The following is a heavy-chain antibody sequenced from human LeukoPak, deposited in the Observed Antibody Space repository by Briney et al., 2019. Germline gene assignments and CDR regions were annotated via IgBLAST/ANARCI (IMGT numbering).Heavy chain of an antibody. V-gene: IGHV1-3*01. D-gene: IGHD2/OR15-2a*01. CDR1: GYTFTGHA. CDR3: ARSILIVPNTSYYYYYMDV. Sequence: GASVNVSCTASGYTFTGHALHWVRQTPGEGLEWMAWINCATGKTEYSQNFEARVTVTRDTSASTVYMELSGLRSEDTAVYYCARSILIVPNTSYYYYYMDVWGQGTTVIVSS. J-gene: IGHJ6*02. CDR2: INCATGKT.